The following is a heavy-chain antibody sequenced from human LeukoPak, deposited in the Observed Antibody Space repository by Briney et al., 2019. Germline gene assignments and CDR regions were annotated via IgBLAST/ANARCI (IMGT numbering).Heavy chain of an antibody. V-gene: IGHV4-59*01. Sequence: SETLSLTCTVSGGSIRSYYWSWIRQPPGKGLEWIAYISYSGITNYNPSLKSRVTISVDTSKNQLPLKLSSVTAADTAVYYCARWNEGFDYWGQGTLVTVSS. D-gene: IGHD1-1*01. CDR3: ARWNEGFDY. CDR1: GGSIRSYY. CDR2: ISYSGIT. J-gene: IGHJ4*02.